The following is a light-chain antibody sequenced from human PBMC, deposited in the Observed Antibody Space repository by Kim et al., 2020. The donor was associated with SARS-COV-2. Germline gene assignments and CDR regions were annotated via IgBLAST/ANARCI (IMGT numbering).Light chain of an antibody. CDR2: GAS. Sequence: VAPGERATLSCRASQSVSSNLGWYQQKPGQAPRLLIYGASTRATGIPARFSGSGSGTEFTLTISSLQSEDFALYYCQQYNNWPWTFGQGTKVDIK. V-gene: IGKV3-15*01. J-gene: IGKJ1*01. CDR3: QQYNNWPWT. CDR1: QSVSSN.